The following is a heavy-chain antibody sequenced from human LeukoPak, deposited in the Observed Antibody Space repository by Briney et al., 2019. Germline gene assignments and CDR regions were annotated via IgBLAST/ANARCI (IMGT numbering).Heavy chain of an antibody. Sequence: GGSLRLSCATSGFTFSSNWMSWVRQAPGKGPEWVASIKQDGSEQYYVDSVKGRFTISRDNAKNSLYLQMNSLRVEDTAVYYCARYRANPQLWGQGTLVIVSS. CDR2: IKQDGSEQ. CDR3: ARYRANPQL. CDR1: GFTFSSNW. J-gene: IGHJ4*02. D-gene: IGHD6-13*01. V-gene: IGHV3-7*01.